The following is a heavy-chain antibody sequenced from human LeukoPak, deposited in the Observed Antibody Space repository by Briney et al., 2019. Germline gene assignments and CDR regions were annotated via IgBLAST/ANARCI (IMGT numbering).Heavy chain of an antibody. J-gene: IGHJ2*01. CDR1: GFTFSSYD. Sequence: PGGSLRPSCAASGFTFSSYDMSWVRQAPEKGLEWVSTIHGGGDVTYYADSVKGRFTISRDNSRNTLYLQMNSLRAEDTAVYYCAKALSSSFYYFDLGGRGTLVTVSS. D-gene: IGHD3-16*02. V-gene: IGHV3-23*01. CDR2: IHGGGDVT. CDR3: AKALSSSFYYFDL.